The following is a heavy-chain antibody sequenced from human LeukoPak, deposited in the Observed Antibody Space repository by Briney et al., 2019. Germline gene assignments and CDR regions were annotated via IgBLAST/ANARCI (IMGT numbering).Heavy chain of an antibody. CDR2: IKQDGSET. CDR3: ARSGPMCSMGQGVLTCYYYMDV. CDR1: VLGFSFYW. J-gene: IGHJ6*03. Sequence: GGSLSLSCAASVLGFSFYWMSWVRQAPAKGLEWVASIKQDGSETYYVESVEGRFTISRDNAKDSLELLMNNLRAEDTAVYYCARSGPMCSMGQGVLTCYYYMDVWGKGTTVIISS. D-gene: IGHD3-10*01. V-gene: IGHV3-7*01.